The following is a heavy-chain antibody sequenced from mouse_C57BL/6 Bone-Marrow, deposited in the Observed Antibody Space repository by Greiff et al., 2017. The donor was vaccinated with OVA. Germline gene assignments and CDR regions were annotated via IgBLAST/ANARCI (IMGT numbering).Heavy chain of an antibody. V-gene: IGHV14-4*01. D-gene: IGHD1-1*01. J-gene: IGHJ2*01. CDR3: TITTVVADY. CDR2: IDPENGDT. Sequence: VQLQQSGAELVRPGASVKLSCTASGFNIKDDYMHWVKQRPEQGLEWIGWIDPENGDTEYASKFQGKATITADTSSNTAYLQLSSLTSEDTAGYYCTITTVVADYWGQGTTLTVSS. CDR1: GFNIKDDY.